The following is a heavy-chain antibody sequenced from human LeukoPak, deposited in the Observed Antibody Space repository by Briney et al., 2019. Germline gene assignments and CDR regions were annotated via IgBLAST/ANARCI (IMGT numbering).Heavy chain of an antibody. CDR1: GGSFSGYY. CDR2: INHSGST. D-gene: IGHD3-3*01. CDR3: ARHRREGTIFDY. Sequence: SETLSLTCAVYGGSFSGYYWSWIRQPPGKGLEWIGEINHSGSTNYNPSLKCRVTISVDTSKNQFSLKLSSVTAADTAVYYCARHRREGTIFDYWGQGTLVTVSS. J-gene: IGHJ4*02. V-gene: IGHV4-34*01.